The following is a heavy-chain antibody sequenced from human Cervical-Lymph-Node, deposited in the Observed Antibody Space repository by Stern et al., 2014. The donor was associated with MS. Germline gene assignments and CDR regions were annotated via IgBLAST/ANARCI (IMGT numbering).Heavy chain of an antibody. CDR2: MSFVGGNK. CDR1: GFSLSNSG. CDR3: MGVGDAMHV. J-gene: IGHJ6*02. Sequence: QVQLVQSGGGVVQPGRSLTLSCAASGFSLSNSGMHWVRQAPGKGLEWVAVMSFVGGNKKYGDSVKGRFSIARDMANNTLFLQMNSLRPEDTAVYYCMGVGDAMHVWGQGTTV. V-gene: IGHV3-30*03.